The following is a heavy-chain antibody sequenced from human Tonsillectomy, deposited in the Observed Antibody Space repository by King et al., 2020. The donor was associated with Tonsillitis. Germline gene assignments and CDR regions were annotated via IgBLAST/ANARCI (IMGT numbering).Heavy chain of an antibody. CDR3: ARLRSVVGSGYFDP. CDR1: GGSINSDIYY. J-gene: IGHJ5*02. D-gene: IGHD2-15*01. V-gene: IGHV4-61*02. CDR2: IYSSGNT. Sequence: VPLQESGPGLLKPSQTLSLTCTVSGGSINSDIYYWTWIRQPAGKGLEWIGRIYSSGNTNYNPSLKSRVTMSVDTYKNQFSLNLNSVTAADTAIYFCARLRSVVGSGYFDPWGQGTLVTVSS.